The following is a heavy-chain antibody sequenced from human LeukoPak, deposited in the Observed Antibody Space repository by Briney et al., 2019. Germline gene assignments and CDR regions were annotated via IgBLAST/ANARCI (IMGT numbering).Heavy chain of an antibody. Sequence: ASVKVSCKASGYTFTSYGISWVRQAPGQGLEWMGWISAYNGNTNYAQKLQGRVTMTTDTSTSTAYMELRSLRSDDTVVYYCASHGPRDSSSWYRGHAFDIWGQGTMVTLSS. CDR3: ASHGPRDSSSWYRGHAFDI. J-gene: IGHJ3*02. CDR1: GYTFTSYG. D-gene: IGHD6-13*01. CDR2: ISAYNGNT. V-gene: IGHV1-18*01.